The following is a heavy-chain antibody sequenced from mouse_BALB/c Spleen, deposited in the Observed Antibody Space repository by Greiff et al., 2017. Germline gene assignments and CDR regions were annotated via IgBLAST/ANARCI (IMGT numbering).Heavy chain of an antibody. Sequence: EVMLVESGGGLVKPGGSLKLSCAASGFTFSDYYMYWVRQTPEKRLEWVATISVGGSYTYDPDSVKGRFTISRDNAKNYLYLQMSSLKSEDTAMYYCARGQFITTYTGAMDYWGQGTSVTVSS. CDR2: ISVGGSYT. CDR3: ARGQFITTYTGAMDY. J-gene: IGHJ4*01. V-gene: IGHV5-4*02. D-gene: IGHD1-2*01. CDR1: GFTFSDYY.